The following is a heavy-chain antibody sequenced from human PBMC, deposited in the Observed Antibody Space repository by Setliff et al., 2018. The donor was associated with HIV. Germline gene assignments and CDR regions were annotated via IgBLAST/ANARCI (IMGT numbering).Heavy chain of an antibody. CDR2: VNHSGTT. D-gene: IGHD3-3*01. CDR1: GGSFTSRSYY. Sequence: SETLSLTCTVSGGSFTSRSYYWGWIRQPPGKGLEWIGEVNHSGTTNYNTSLKSRVTISGDTSKKQFSLKLSSVTAADTAVYYCARDRRSIFGVDTKNWFDPWGQGTLVTVSS. J-gene: IGHJ5*02. CDR3: ARDRRSIFGVDTKNWFDP. V-gene: IGHV4-39*07.